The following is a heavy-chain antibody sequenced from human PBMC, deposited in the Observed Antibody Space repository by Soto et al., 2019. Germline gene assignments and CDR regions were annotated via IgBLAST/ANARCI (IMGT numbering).Heavy chain of an antibody. Sequence: ASVKVSCKASGYTFTGYYMHWVRQAPGQGLEWMGWINPNSGGTNYAQKFQGWVTMTRDTSISTAYMELSRLRSDDTAVYYCARFGSSWYDCWFDPWGQGTLVTVSS. CDR3: ARFGSSWYDCWFDP. J-gene: IGHJ5*02. D-gene: IGHD6-13*01. CDR1: GYTFTGYY. V-gene: IGHV1-2*04. CDR2: INPNSGGT.